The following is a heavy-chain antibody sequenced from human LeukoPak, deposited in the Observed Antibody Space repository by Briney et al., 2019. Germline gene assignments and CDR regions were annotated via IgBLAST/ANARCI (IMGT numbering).Heavy chain of an antibody. CDR1: GGSITSSSYY. D-gene: IGHD1-26*01. CDR2: IYYTGGT. J-gene: IGHJ2*01. Sequence: SGPTLVKPSETLSLTCSVSGGSITSSSYYWGWIRQPPEKGLEWIGSIYYTGGTYYSPSLKSRVTISVDTSKNQFSLKLSSVTAADTAVYYCARTPYYGPLGWYFDLWGRGTLVTVSS. V-gene: IGHV4-39*07. CDR3: ARTPYYGPLGWYFDL.